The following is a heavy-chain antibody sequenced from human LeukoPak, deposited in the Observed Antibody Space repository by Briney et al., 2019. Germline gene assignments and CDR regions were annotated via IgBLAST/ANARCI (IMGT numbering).Heavy chain of an antibody. V-gene: IGHV1-69*13. J-gene: IGHJ4*02. Sequence: ASVTVSFKASGGTFSSYAISWVRQAPGQGLEWMGGIIPIFGTANYAQKFQGRVTITADESTSTAYMELSSLRSEDTAVYYCARECSSASCGDYWGQGTLVTVSS. D-gene: IGHD2-2*01. CDR3: ARECSSASCGDY. CDR1: GGTFSSYA. CDR2: IIPIFGTA.